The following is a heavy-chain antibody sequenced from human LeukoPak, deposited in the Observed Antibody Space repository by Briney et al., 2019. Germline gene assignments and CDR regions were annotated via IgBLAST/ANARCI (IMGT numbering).Heavy chain of an antibody. CDR2: INSDGSST. D-gene: IGHD4-17*01. CDR3: ARDYGDYVGYYYYYMDV. CDR1: GFTFSSYW. Sequence: GGSLRLSCAASGFTFSSYWMHWVRQAPGKGLVWVSRINSDGSSTSYVDSVKGRFTISRDNAKNTLYLQMNSLRAEDTAVYYCARDYGDYVGYYYYYMDVWGKGTTVTVSS. V-gene: IGHV3-74*01. J-gene: IGHJ6*03.